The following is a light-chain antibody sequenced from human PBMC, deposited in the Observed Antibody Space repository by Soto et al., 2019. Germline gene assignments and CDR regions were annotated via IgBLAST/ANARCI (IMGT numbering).Light chain of an antibody. Sequence: IQLTQSPSTLPASVVDRFTITFRASQSISSWLAWYQQKPGKAPKLLIYDASSLESGVPSRFSGSGSGTEFTLTISSLQPDDFATYYCQQYNSYSTFGQGTKVDIK. CDR1: QSISSW. CDR2: DAS. CDR3: QQYNSYST. V-gene: IGKV1-5*01. J-gene: IGKJ1*01.